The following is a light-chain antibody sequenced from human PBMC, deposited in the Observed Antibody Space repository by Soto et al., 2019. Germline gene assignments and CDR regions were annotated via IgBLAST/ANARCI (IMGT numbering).Light chain of an antibody. CDR2: GAS. CDR3: QQYNRWFSIT. CDR1: QDISNT. V-gene: IGKV3-15*01. J-gene: IGKJ5*01. Sequence: TQSPATLSVSPGERVTLSCRASQDISNTLAWYQQKPGQAPRLLIYGASLRATGIPGRFTGSGSVTEFALTISSLQSEALPTYCCQQYNRWFSITFGQGTRLEIK.